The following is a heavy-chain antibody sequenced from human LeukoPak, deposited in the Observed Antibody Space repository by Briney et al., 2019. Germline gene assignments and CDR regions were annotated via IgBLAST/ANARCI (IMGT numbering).Heavy chain of an antibody. Sequence: PGGSLRLSCAASGFTFSSYAMSWVRQAPGKGLEWVSAIRGSGGSTYYADSVEGRFTISRDNSKETLYLQMDSLRADDTAVYFCAKSPYYDSSGDAFEIWGQGTLVTVSS. V-gene: IGHV3-23*01. D-gene: IGHD3-22*01. CDR3: AKSPYYDSSGDAFEI. J-gene: IGHJ3*02. CDR1: GFTFSSYA. CDR2: IRGSGGST.